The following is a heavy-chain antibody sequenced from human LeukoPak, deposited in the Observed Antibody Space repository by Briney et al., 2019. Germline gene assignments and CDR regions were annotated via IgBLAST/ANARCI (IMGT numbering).Heavy chain of an antibody. Sequence: SETLSLTCAVYGGSFSGYYWSWIRQPPGKGLEWIGEVNHSGSTNYNPSLKSRVTISEDTSKNQFSLKLSSVTAADTAVYYCARRRGQGSGSYFHYYYCGMDVWGQGTTVTVSS. D-gene: IGHD3-10*01. CDR3: ARRRGQGSGSYFHYYYCGMDV. CDR2: VNHSGST. J-gene: IGHJ6*02. CDR1: GGSFSGYY. V-gene: IGHV4-34*01.